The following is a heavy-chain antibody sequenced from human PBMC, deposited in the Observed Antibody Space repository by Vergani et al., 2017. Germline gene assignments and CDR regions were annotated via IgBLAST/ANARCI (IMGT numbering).Heavy chain of an antibody. V-gene: IGHV3-9*01. D-gene: IGHD4-11*01. CDR2: ISWNSGSI. CDR3: AKAGTTANWYYFDY. Sequence: EVQLVESGGGLVKPGGSLRLSCAASGFTFSSYSMNWVRQAPGEGLEWVSGISWNSGSIGYADSVKGRFTISRDNAKKSLYLQMNSLRAEDTALYYCAKAGTTANWYYFDYWGQGTLVTVSS. CDR1: GFTFSSYS. J-gene: IGHJ4*02.